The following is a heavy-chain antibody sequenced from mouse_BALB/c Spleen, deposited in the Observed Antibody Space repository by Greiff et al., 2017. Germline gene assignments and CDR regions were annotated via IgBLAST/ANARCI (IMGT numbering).Heavy chain of an antibody. V-gene: IGHV5-6-4*01. D-gene: IGHD2-4*01. CDR1: GFTFSSYT. CDR3: TRDRCYDYDVGAFDY. J-gene: IGHJ2*01. Sequence: EVQGVESGGGLVKPGGSLKLSCAASGFTFSSYTMSWVRQTPEKRLEWVATISSGGSYNYYPDSVKGRFTISRDNAKNTLYLQMSSLKSEDTAMYYCTRDRCYDYDVGAFDYWGQGTTLTVSS. CDR2: ISSGGSYN.